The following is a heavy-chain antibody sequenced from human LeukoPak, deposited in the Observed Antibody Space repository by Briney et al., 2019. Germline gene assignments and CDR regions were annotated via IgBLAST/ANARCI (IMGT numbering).Heavy chain of an antibody. CDR3: AREGGSSGWYGDNYYYYYMDV. J-gene: IGHJ6*03. CDR1: GFTVSSNY. Sequence: GGSLRLSCAASGFTVSSNYMSWVRQAPGKGLEWVSVIYSGGSTYYADSVKGRFTISRDNSKNTLYLQMNSLRAEDTAVYYCAREGGSSGWYGDNYYYYYMDVWGKGTTVTISS. CDR2: IYSGGST. D-gene: IGHD6-19*01. V-gene: IGHV3-53*01.